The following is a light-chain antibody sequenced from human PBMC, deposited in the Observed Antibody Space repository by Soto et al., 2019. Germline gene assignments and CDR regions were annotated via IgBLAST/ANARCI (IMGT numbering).Light chain of an antibody. Sequence: EIVLTQSPATLSVSPGETATLSCRASQSVGSAVAWYQHRPGQAPRLLIVAASIRATGVPGRFSGGGSGTEFTLTNSGLQSEDFAVYYCQHYINWPPLTFGGGTTVDIK. J-gene: IGKJ4*01. CDR3: QHYINWPPLT. CDR1: QSVGSA. CDR2: AAS. V-gene: IGKV3-15*01.